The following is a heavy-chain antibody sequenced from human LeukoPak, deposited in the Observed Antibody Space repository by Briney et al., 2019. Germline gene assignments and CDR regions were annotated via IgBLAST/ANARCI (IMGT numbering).Heavy chain of an antibody. J-gene: IGHJ3*02. V-gene: IGHV3-7*01. CDR3: ARGSVEMATITGAFDI. CDR1: GFTFSNYW. D-gene: IGHD5-24*01. CDR2: IKEDGSEK. Sequence: GGSLRLSCAASGFTFSNYWMSWVRQAPGKGLEWVANIKEDGSEKYYVDSVKGRFTISRDNAKNSLYLQMNSLRAEDTAVYYCARGSVEMATITGAFDIWGQGTMVTVSS.